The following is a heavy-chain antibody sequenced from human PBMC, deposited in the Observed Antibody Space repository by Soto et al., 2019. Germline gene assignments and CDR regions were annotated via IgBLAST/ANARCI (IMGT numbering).Heavy chain of an antibody. J-gene: IGHJ6*02. Sequence: EVQLLESGGGLVQPGGSLRLSCAVSGFTFRSYAMTWVRQAPGKGLEWVSSTTAGGETTFSADSVKGRFIISRDNSRNTLFLQMNTLRAEDTAVYYCAKVRTGRTGGRGLDVWGQGTTVTVSS. D-gene: IGHD1-1*01. CDR1: GFTFRSYA. CDR2: TTAGGETT. V-gene: IGHV3-23*01. CDR3: AKVRTGRTGGRGLDV.